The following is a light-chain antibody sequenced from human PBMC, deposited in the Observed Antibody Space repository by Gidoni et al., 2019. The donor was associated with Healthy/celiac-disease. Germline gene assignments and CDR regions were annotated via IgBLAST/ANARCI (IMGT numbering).Light chain of an antibody. Sequence: EIAMTQSPATLSVSPGERATLSCRASQSVSSNLAWYQQKPGQAPRLLIYVASTRATGLPARFSGSGSGTEFTLTISSLQSEDFAVYYCQQYNNWMYTFGQGTKLEIK. J-gene: IGKJ2*01. CDR3: QQYNNWMYT. V-gene: IGKV3-15*01. CDR1: QSVSSN. CDR2: VAS.